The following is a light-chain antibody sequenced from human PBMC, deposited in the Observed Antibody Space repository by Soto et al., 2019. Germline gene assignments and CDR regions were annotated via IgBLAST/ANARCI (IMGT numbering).Light chain of an antibody. CDR3: QHYNSYSES. CDR2: KAS. J-gene: IGKJ1*01. V-gene: IGKV1-5*03. Sequence: DIQMAQSPSTLSASLGDRVTITCRSSQTLTSWLAWYQQKPGEAPKLLIYKASTIKSGVPSRFSGSGSGTEFTLTISSLQPDDFAAYYCQHYNSYSESFGQGTKVDI. CDR1: QTLTSW.